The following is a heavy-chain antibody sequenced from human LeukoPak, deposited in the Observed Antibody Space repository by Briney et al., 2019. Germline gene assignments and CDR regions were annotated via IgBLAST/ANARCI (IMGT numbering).Heavy chain of an antibody. CDR2: MNPNSANT. J-gene: IGHJ4*02. Sequence: ASVKVSCKTSGYTFSTYGTNWLRQAAGQGLEWMGWMNPNSANTGFAQKFQGRAAITRDTSTATAYLELSSLTSEDTAVYYCARAIRYQLLSDYWGQGTLVTVSS. CDR1: GYTFSTYG. V-gene: IGHV1-8*03. D-gene: IGHD2-2*01. CDR3: ARAIRYQLLSDY.